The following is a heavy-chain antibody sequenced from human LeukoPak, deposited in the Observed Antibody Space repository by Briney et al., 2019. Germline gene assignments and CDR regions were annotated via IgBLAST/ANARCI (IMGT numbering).Heavy chain of an antibody. D-gene: IGHD3-10*01. CDR1: GYTLTSHE. Sequence: EASVKVSCKASGYTLTSHEIIWVRQATGQGLEWMGWMNPDSGHTASAQKIQGRVTLTTLNSINTAYMQLSSLTSEDTAVYYCALNRGGLSYWGQGALVTVSS. J-gene: IGHJ4*02. V-gene: IGHV1-8*01. CDR2: MNPDSGHT. CDR3: ALNRGGLSY.